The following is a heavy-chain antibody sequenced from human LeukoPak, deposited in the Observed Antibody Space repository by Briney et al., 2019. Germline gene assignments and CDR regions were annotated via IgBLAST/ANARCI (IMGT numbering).Heavy chain of an antibody. J-gene: IGHJ4*02. Sequence: PSETLSLTCTVSGGSINSYYWSWIRQPPGKGLECIGYIHYTGSTNYNPSLKSRVTISVDTSKNQFSLKLSSVTAADTAVYYCARGQKYRSGYTVTELGSGYFDYWGQGTLVTVSS. D-gene: IGHD5-18*01. V-gene: IGHV4-59*01. CDR1: GGSINSYY. CDR3: ARGQKYRSGYTVTELGSGYFDY. CDR2: IHYTGST.